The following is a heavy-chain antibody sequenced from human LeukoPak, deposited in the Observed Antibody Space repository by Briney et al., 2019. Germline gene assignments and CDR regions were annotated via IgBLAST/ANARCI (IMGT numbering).Heavy chain of an antibody. Sequence: GGSLRLSCAASGLTLSSYSMNWVRQAPGKGLEWVSSISSSSSYIYCADSVKGRFTISRDNSKNTLYLQMNSLRVEDTAVYYCAKGARGYFDYWGQGTLVTVSA. J-gene: IGHJ4*02. CDR1: GLTLSSYS. CDR2: ISSSSSYI. D-gene: IGHD3-10*01. CDR3: AKGARGYFDY. V-gene: IGHV3-21*04.